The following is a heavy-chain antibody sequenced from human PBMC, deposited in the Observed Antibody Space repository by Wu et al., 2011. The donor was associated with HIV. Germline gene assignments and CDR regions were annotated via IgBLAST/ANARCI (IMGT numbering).Heavy chain of an antibody. CDR1: IHLHRLL. V-gene: IGHV1-2*02. D-gene: IGHD1-26*01. Sequence: EVKKAWGPRVKGLLQGFWIHLHRLLYALATTGPGQGLEWMGWIDPNTGDTYYAQSFQGRVSMTRDTSISTAYMELSRLRSEDTAVYYCARGYKWDLPAYNWFDPWGQGTLVTVSS. CDR2: IDPNTGDT. CDR3: ARGYKWDLPAYNWFDP. J-gene: IGHJ5*02.